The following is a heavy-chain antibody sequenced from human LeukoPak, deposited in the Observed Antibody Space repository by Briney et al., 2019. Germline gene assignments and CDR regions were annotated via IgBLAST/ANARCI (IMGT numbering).Heavy chain of an antibody. Sequence: PGGSLRLSCATSGFTFSNYAMSWVRQAPGKGLEWVSAISGSGGSTYYADSVKGRFTISRDNSKNTLYLQTNSLRAEDTAVYYCTKWSIWLPFDYWGQGTLVTVSS. CDR3: TKWSIWLPFDY. V-gene: IGHV3-23*01. D-gene: IGHD3-9*01. CDR1: GFTFSNYA. J-gene: IGHJ4*02. CDR2: ISGSGGST.